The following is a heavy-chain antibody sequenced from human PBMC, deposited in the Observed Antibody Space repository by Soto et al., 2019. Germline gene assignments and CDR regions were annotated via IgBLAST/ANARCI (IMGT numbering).Heavy chain of an antibody. CDR3: AKSQLLLLGYYGMDV. D-gene: IGHD2-2*01. CDR1: GFTFSSYG. CDR2: ISYDGSNK. V-gene: IGHV3-30*18. Sequence: PGGSLRLSCAASGFTFSSYGMHWVRQAPGKGLEWVAVISYDGSNKYYADSVKGRFTISRDNSKNTLYLQMNSLRAEDTAVYYCAKSQLLLLGYYGMDVWGQGTTGTVSS. J-gene: IGHJ6*02.